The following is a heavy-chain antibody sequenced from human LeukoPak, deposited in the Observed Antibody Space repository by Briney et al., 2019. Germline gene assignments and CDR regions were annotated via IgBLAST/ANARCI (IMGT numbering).Heavy chain of an antibody. D-gene: IGHD5-18*01. CDR3: TSVPWESYGDDAFDI. Sequence: PGGSLRLSCTASGFTFGDYAMSWFRQAPGKGLEWVGFITSKAYGGTTEYAASVKGRFTISRDDSKSIAYLQMNSLKTEDTAVYYCTSVPWESYGDDAFDIWGQGTMVTVSS. CDR1: GFTFGDYA. CDR2: ITSKAYGGTT. V-gene: IGHV3-49*03. J-gene: IGHJ3*02.